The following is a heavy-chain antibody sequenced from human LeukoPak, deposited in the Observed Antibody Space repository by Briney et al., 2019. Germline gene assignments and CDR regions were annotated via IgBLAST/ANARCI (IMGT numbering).Heavy chain of an antibody. D-gene: IGHD4-11*01. Sequence: SETLSLTCTVSGGSICSGDYYWSWIRQPPGKGLEWIGYIYYSGSTNYNPSLKSRVTISVDTSKNQFSLKLSSVTAADTAVYYCARHGTTVTTDYYYGMDVWGQGTTVTVSS. J-gene: IGHJ6*02. CDR3: ARHGTTVTTDYYYGMDV. CDR1: GGSICSGDYY. CDR2: IYYSGST. V-gene: IGHV4-30-4*01.